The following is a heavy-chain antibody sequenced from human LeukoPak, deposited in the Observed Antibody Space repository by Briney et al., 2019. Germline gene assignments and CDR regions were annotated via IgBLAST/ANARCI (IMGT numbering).Heavy chain of an antibody. CDR3: ARGPAAASATAYYFDQ. V-gene: IGHV1-46*01. D-gene: IGHD6-13*01. Sequence: ASVKVSCKASGYTFTSYDINWVRQAPGQGLEWMGVINPNGGITTYAQKFQGRVTMTRDMSATTVYMELSGLIPDDTAVYYCARGPAAASATAYYFDQWGQGTLVTVSS. J-gene: IGHJ4*02. CDR1: GYTFTSYD. CDR2: INPNGGIT.